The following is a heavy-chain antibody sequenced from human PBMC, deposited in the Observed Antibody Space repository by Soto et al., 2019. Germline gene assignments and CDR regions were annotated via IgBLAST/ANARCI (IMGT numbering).Heavy chain of an antibody. Sequence: QVQLVQSGTELRKPGSSVKVSCKVSRGTFTSNAIRWLRQAPGQGLEWIGVIDPVLGSTNYSEKFQGKLTNTEDKSTSTAYMELSSLQSDDTAVYYCARERRRWVLTGYDYYGMDVWGQGTTVIVSS. CDR1: RGTFTSNA. V-gene: IGHV1-69*06. CDR3: ARERRRWVLTGYDYYGMDV. CDR2: IDPVLGST. D-gene: IGHD3-16*01. J-gene: IGHJ6*02.